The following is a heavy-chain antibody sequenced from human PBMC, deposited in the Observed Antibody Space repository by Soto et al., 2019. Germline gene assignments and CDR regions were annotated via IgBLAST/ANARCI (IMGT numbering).Heavy chain of an antibody. CDR1: GFTFSSYA. CDR2: ISGSGGST. J-gene: IGHJ4*02. CDR3: AKYLVAYYDSSGYDLDDY. Sequence: GGSLRLSCAASGFTFSSYAMSWVGQAPGKGLEWVSAISGSGGSTCYADSVKGRFTISRDNSTTTLYLQMNRLRAEDTAVYYCAKYLVAYYDSSGYDLDDYWGQGTLVTGSS. V-gene: IGHV3-23*01. D-gene: IGHD3-22*01.